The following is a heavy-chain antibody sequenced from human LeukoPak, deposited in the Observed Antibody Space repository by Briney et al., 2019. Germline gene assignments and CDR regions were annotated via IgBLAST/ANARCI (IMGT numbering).Heavy chain of an antibody. D-gene: IGHD2-21*02. V-gene: IGHV4-31*02. CDR3: ARGQTSVVTAIPYYFDY. Sequence: SETLSLTCTVSGGSISSGGYYWSWIRQHPGEGLEWIAEINHSGSTNYNPSLKSRGTISVDTSKNHFSLKLSSVTAADTAVYYCARGQTSVVTAIPYYFDYWGRGTLVTVSS. CDR1: GGSISSGGYY. J-gene: IGHJ4*02. CDR2: INHSGST.